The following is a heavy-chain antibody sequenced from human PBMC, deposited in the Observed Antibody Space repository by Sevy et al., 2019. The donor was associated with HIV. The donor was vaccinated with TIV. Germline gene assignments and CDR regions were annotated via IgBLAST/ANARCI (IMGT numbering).Heavy chain of an antibody. J-gene: IGHJ4*02. D-gene: IGHD1-26*01. CDR3: AGENAWGRGYS. CDR2: IYYNGHI. CDR1: GGSITSLY. Sequence: SETLSLTCTVSGGSITSLYWNWIRQPPGKGLEWIANIYYNGHINYNPSLKSRVTLSLDTSKNQFSLRLSSVTAADTAKYLWAGENAWGRGYSWGQGTLVTVSS. V-gene: IGHV4-59*08.